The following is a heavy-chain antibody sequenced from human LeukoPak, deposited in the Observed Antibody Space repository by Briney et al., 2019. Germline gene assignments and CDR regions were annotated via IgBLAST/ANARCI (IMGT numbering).Heavy chain of an antibody. CDR1: GGTFSIYA. CDR2: IIPIFGTA. J-gene: IGHJ5*02. CDR3: ARGLLDYDFWSGYKNWFDP. Sequence: SVTVSCTASGGTFSIYAISWVRQAPGQGLEWMGGIIPIFGTANYAQKFQGRVTITTDESTSTAYMELSSLRSEDTAVYYCARGLLDYDFWSGYKNWFDPWGQGTLVTVSS. V-gene: IGHV1-69*05. D-gene: IGHD3-3*01.